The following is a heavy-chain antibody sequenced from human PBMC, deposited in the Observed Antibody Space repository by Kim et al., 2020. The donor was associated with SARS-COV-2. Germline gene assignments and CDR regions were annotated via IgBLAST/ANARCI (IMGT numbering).Heavy chain of an antibody. CDR2: IVGSGTST. CDR1: GFTFDTYA. Sequence: GGSLRLSCAASGFTFDTYAMSWVRQAPGKGLEWVSSIVGSGTSTDHADSVRGRFTISRDNSKNTLYLQMNSLRAEDTAVYYCAKRESSSAARPFDYWGQGTLVTVSS. J-gene: IGHJ4*02. V-gene: IGHV3-23*01. CDR3: AKRESSSAARPFDY. D-gene: IGHD6-6*01.